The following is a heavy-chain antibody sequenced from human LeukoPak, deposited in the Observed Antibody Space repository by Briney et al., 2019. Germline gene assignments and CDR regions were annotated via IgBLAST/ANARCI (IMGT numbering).Heavy chain of an antibody. CDR2: INSDGSST. V-gene: IGHV3-74*01. CDR3: ARSSNYGTLNWFDP. CDR1: GFTFSSYW. J-gene: IGHJ5*02. D-gene: IGHD4-11*01. Sequence: GGSLRLSCAASGFTFSSYWMHRVRQAPGKGLVWVSRINSDGSSTTYADSVKGRFTISRDNAKNTLFLQMNSLRAEDTAVYYCARSSNYGTLNWFDPWGQGTLVTVSS.